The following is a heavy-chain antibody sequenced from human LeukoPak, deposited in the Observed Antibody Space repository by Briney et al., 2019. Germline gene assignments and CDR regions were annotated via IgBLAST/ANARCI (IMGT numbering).Heavy chain of an antibody. V-gene: IGHV4-59*08. CDR3: ARRGRYGAGPLYYYYGMDV. D-gene: IGHD3-10*01. J-gene: IGHJ6*02. CDR1: GGSISTYY. CDR2: IFYSGNA. Sequence: SETLSLTCTVSGGSISTYYWRWIRQPPGKGLEWIGYIFYSGNANYNPSLKSRVTISVDTSKSQFSLRLSSVTAADTAVYYCARRGRYGAGPLYYYYGMDVWGQGTTVTVSS.